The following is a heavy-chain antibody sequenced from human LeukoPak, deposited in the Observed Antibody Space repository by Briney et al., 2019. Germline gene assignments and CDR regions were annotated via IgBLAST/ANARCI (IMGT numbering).Heavy chain of an antibody. Sequence: SETLSLTCTVSGGSISSYYWSWIRQPPGKGLEWIGYIYNRGSTNYNPSLKSRVTISVDTSKNQFSLKLRSVTAADTAVYYCERDRPGIAVAGDAFDIWGQGTMVTVSS. CDR1: GGSISSYY. J-gene: IGHJ3*02. CDR3: ERDRPGIAVAGDAFDI. D-gene: IGHD6-19*01. CDR2: IYNRGST. V-gene: IGHV4-59*01.